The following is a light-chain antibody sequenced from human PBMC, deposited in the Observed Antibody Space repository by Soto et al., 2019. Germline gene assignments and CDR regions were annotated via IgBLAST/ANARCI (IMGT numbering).Light chain of an antibody. Sequence: EIVLTQSPGTLSLSPGERATLSCRASQSVSSNYLAWYQQKPGQAPSLLIYDASSRATGIPDRFSGSGSGTDFTLTSSRLEPEDFAMYYCQQYGSSAPITFGQGTRLEIE. CDR3: QQYGSSAPIT. V-gene: IGKV3-20*01. CDR1: QSVSSNY. J-gene: IGKJ5*01. CDR2: DAS.